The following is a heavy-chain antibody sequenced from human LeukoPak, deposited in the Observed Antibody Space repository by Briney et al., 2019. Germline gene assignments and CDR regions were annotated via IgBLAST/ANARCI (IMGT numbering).Heavy chain of an antibody. J-gene: IGHJ4*02. CDR3: AREGSGIPGHFDY. D-gene: IGHD3-10*01. Sequence: SQTLSLTCAISGDSVSSNSVAWNWIRQSPSRGLEWLGRTYYRSKWYDGYAVSMKSRITVNPDTSKNQVSLQLNSVTPEDTAVYYCAREGSGIPGHFDYWGQETLVIVSS. CDR1: GDSVSSNSVA. V-gene: IGHV6-1*01. CDR2: TYYRSKWYD.